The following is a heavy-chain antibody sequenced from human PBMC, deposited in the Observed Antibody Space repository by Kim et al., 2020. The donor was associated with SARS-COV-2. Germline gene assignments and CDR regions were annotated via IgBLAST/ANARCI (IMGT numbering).Heavy chain of an antibody. CDR1: GFTFSSYG. D-gene: IGHD4-17*01. CDR2: ISYDGSNK. V-gene: IGHV3-30*18. Sequence: GGSLRLSCAASGFTFSSYGMHWVRQAPGKGLEWVAVISYDGSNKYYADSVKGRFTISRDNSKNTLYLQMNSLRAEDTAVYYCAKDILREYYFDYWGQGTLVTVSS. CDR3: AKDILREYYFDY. J-gene: IGHJ4*02.